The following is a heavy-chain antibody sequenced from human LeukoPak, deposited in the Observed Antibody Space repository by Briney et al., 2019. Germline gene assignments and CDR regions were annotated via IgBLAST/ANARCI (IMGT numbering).Heavy chain of an antibody. CDR2: ISSSSSYI. Sequence: PGGSLRLSCAASGFTFSTYSMNWVRQAPGKGLEWVSSISSSSSYIYYADSVRGRFTISRDNAKNSLYLQMSSLRVEDTAVYFCVRLSFYADVSPASPHAYGMDVWGQGTTVTVSS. J-gene: IGHJ6*02. CDR3: VRLSFYADVSPASPHAYGMDV. CDR1: GFTFSTYS. V-gene: IGHV3-21*01. D-gene: IGHD5/OR15-5a*01.